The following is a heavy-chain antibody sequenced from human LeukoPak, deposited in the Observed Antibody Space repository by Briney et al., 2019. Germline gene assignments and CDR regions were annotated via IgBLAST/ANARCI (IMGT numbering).Heavy chain of an antibody. CDR3: AIGGVIQYYYYYYYMDV. CDR2: IIPIFGTA. V-gene: IGHV1-69*13. D-gene: IGHD3-16*01. CDR1: GGTFSSYA. J-gene: IGHJ6*03. Sequence: GASVKVSCKASGGTFSSYAISWVRQAPGQGLEWMGGIIPIFGTAKYAQKFQGRVTITADESTSTAYMELSSLRSEDTAVYYCAIGGVIQYYYYYYYMDVWGKGTTVTISS.